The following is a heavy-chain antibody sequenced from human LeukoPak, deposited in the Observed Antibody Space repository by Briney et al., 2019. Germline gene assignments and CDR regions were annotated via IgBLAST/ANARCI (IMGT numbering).Heavy chain of an antibody. CDR2: ISWDDVTT. CDR3: AKGVPYWYFDL. CDR1: GFTFDDYT. Sequence: PGGSLRLSCAASGFTFDDYTMHWVRQAPGKGLEWVSLISWDDVTTYYADSVKGRFTISRDNSKNSLYLPMNSLRTEDTALYYCAKGVPYWYFDLWGRGTLVTVSS. J-gene: IGHJ2*01. V-gene: IGHV3-43*01.